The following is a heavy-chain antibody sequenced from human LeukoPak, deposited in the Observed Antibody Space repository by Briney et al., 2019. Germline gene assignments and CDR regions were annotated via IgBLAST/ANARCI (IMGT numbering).Heavy chain of an antibody. V-gene: IGHV4-59*11. CDR1: GGSISSHY. Sequence: PSETLSLTCTVSGGSISSHYWSWIRQPPGKGLEWIGYIYYSGSTNYNPSLKSRVTISVDTSKNQFSLKLSSVTAADTAVYYCARSRGVATIFYYYHMDVWGKGTTVTVSS. J-gene: IGHJ6*03. D-gene: IGHD5-12*01. CDR2: IYYSGST. CDR3: ARSRGVATIFYYYHMDV.